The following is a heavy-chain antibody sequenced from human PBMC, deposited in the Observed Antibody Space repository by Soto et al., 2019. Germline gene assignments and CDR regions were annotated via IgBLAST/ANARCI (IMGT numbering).Heavy chain of an antibody. J-gene: IGHJ4*02. D-gene: IGHD5-18*01. CDR2: INQDGSET. Sequence: EVQLVESGGGLVQPGGSLRLSCAASGFTFGGYWMSWVRQAPGKGLEWVANINQDGSETYYVDSVKGRFTISRDNAKTSLYLQMNSLRAEDTAVYYCARGDKYSGDYWGQGTLVTVSS. CDR3: ARGDKYSGDY. V-gene: IGHV3-7*05. CDR1: GFTFGGYW.